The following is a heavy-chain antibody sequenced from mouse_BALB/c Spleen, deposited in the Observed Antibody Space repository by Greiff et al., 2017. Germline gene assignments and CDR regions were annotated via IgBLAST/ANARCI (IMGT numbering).Heavy chain of an antibody. CDR1: GFTFSSYG. Sequence: EVQLQESGGGLVQPGGSLKLSCAASGFTFSSYGMSWVRQTPDKRLELVATINSNGGSTYYPDSVKGRFTISRDNAKNTLYLQMSSLKSEDTAMYYCARHPAYWGQGTLVTVSA. CDR2: INSNGGST. CDR3: ARHPAY. V-gene: IGHV5-6-3*01. J-gene: IGHJ3*01.